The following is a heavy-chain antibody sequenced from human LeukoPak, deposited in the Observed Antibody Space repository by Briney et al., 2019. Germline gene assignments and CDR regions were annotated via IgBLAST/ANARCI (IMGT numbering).Heavy chain of an antibody. CDR3: ARASQWLVDY. CDR1: GFTFSSYW. V-gene: IGHV3-7*01. CDR2: IKQDGNEI. D-gene: IGHD6-19*01. Sequence: GGSLRLSCAVSGFTFSSYWMSWVRQAPGKGLEWVANIKQDGNEIFYVDSVKGRFTISRDNAKNSLYLQMNSLRAEDTAVYYCARASQWLVDYWGQGTLVTVSS. J-gene: IGHJ4*02.